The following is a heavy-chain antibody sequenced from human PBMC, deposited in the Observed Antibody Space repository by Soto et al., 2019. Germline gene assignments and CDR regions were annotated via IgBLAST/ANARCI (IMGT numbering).Heavy chain of an antibody. J-gene: IGHJ3*01. CDR1: GITFSLFA. D-gene: IGHD1-26*01. CDR2: VSKDGINK. CDR3: VSDILWELWVDRFDF. Sequence: QVQLVESGGGVVQPGRSLSLSCTASGITFSLFAMHWVRQAPGKGLEWVAVVSKDGINKYYADSVKGRFTISRDNPENTLYREMTNLWHDETAVSYCVSDILWELWVDRFDFGGHGTMVTVAS. V-gene: IGHV3-30*04.